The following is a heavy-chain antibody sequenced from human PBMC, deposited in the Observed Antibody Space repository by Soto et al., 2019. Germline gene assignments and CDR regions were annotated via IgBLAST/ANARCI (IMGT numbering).Heavy chain of an antibody. J-gene: IGHJ6*02. V-gene: IGHV4-39*01. D-gene: IGHD5-18*01. CDR2: IYYSGST. Sequence: PSETLSLTCTVSGGSSSGSSYYWGWIRQRPGKGREWIGSIYYSGSTYYNPSLKSRVTISVDTSKNQFSLKLSSVTAADTAVYYCACIFSGGYGYGFYYYGMDVWGQGTTVTVSS. CDR1: GGSSSGSSYY. CDR3: ACIFSGGYGYGFYYYGMDV.